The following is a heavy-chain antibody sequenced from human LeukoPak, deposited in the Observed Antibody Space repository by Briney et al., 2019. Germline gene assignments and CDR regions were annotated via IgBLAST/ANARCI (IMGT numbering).Heavy chain of an antibody. V-gene: IGHV3-48*02. CDR3: ARVRSNYDILTGYYNGDAFDI. CDR1: GFTFSSYS. Sequence: GGSLRLSCAASGFTFSSYSMNWVRPAPGKGRAWVSYISSSSSTIYYADSVKGRFTISRDNAKNSLYLQTNSLRDEDTAVYYCARVRSNYDILTGYYNGDAFDIWGQGTMVTVSS. J-gene: IGHJ3*02. CDR2: ISSSSSTI. D-gene: IGHD3-9*01.